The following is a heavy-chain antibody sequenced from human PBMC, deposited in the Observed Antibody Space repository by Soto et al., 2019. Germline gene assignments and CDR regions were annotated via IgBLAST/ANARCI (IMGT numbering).Heavy chain of an antibody. V-gene: IGHV3-33*08. CDR2: IVYDGSIE. D-gene: IGHD6-19*01. CDR1: GFTCSSYG. J-gene: IGHJ4*02. CDR3: PRAFSPGVAGRLFDF. Sequence: GGALRLSCVASGFTCSSYGMHWVRQAPGKGLEWLAVIVYDGSIEYYADSVKGRFTISRDDSKNTLYLQMDILRVEDSAIYYCPRAFSPGVAGRLFDFWGLGTPVTVSS.